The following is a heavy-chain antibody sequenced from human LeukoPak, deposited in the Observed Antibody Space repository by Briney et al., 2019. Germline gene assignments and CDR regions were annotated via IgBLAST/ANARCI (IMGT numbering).Heavy chain of an antibody. V-gene: IGHV4-59*08. J-gene: IGHJ4*02. CDR1: GGSISSYY. CDR2: IYYSGST. Sequence: RSSETLSLTCTVSGGSISSYYWSWIRQPPGKGLEWIGYIYYSGSTNYNPSLKSRVTISVDTSKNQFSLKLSSVTAADTAVYYCARHRTSDYTTTFDYWGQGTLVTVSS. D-gene: IGHD4-11*01. CDR3: ARHRTSDYTTTFDY.